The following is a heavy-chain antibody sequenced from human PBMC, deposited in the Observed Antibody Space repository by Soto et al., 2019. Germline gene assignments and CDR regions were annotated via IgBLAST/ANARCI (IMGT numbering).Heavy chain of an antibody. CDR2: IKPDGSDK. CDR1: EFVFRNSW. V-gene: IGHV3-7*01. J-gene: IGHJ4*02. CDR3: YSKDY. Sequence: GGSLRLSCAASEFVFRNSWMTWVRQSPGKGLEWVANIKPDGSDKFYVDSVKGRFTISRDNAKNSLHLQMNSLRAEDTAVYYFYSKDYWGQGTLVSVSS. D-gene: IGHD2-15*01.